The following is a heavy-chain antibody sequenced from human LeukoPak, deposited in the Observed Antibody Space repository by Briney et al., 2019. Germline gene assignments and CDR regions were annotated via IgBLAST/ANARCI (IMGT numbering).Heavy chain of an antibody. Sequence: GGSLRLSCAASGFTFSSYAMSWVRQAPGKGLEWVSAISGSGGSTYYADSVKGRFTISRDNSKNTLYLQMNRLRAEDTAVYYCAKGAPDYYGSGSYVDYWGQGTLVTVSS. CDR3: AKGAPDYYGSGSYVDY. CDR2: ISGSGGST. J-gene: IGHJ4*02. D-gene: IGHD3-10*01. V-gene: IGHV3-23*01. CDR1: GFTFSSYA.